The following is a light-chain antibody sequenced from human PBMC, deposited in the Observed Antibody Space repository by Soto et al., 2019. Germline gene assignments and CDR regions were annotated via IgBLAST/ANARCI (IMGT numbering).Light chain of an antibody. Sequence: EIVMTQSPATLSVSPGGRATLSCRASQSISDNLAWYQQKPGQAPRLLIYGASTRATGIPARFSGSGSGTEFTLTISSLQSEDFAVYYCQQYNNWPSLTFGGGTKVDIK. CDR2: GAS. J-gene: IGKJ4*01. V-gene: IGKV3-15*01. CDR3: QQYNNWPSLT. CDR1: QSISDN.